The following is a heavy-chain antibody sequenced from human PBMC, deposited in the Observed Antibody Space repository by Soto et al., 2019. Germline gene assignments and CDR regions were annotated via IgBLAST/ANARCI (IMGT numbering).Heavy chain of an antibody. CDR2: IIPIFGTA. CDR1: GGTFSSYS. D-gene: IGHD3-16*01. CDR3: AIPFQSWPGGWYFDL. V-gene: IGHV1-69*01. Sequence: QGQLVQSGAEVKKRGSSVKVSCKASGGTFSSYSINWVRQAPGQGLEWMGGIIPIFGTANCEQKVQGRVTLAADESTSTAHMELSSLRNEDTAGYYFAIPFQSWPGGWYFDLWGRGTLVTVSS. J-gene: IGHJ2*01.